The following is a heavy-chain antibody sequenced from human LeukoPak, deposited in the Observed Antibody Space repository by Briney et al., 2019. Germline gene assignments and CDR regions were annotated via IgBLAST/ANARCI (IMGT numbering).Heavy chain of an antibody. J-gene: IGHJ5*02. CDR3: TTDTSSGYSSSWYGIDWFDP. D-gene: IGHD6-13*01. CDR1: GFTFGNAW. Sequence: PGGSLRLSCAASGFTFGNAWMSWVRQAPGEGLEWVGRIKSKNDGGTTHYAAPVKGRFTISSDDSKNTLYLQMNSLKTEDTAVYYCTTDTSSGYSSSWYGIDWFDPWGQGTLVTVSS. V-gene: IGHV3-15*01. CDR2: IKSKNDGGTT.